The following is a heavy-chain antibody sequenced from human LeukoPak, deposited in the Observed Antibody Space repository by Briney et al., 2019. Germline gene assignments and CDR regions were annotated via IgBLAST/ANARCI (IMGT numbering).Heavy chain of an antibody. CDR1: GYTFTSYG. CDR2: ISAYNGNT. V-gene: IGHV1-18*01. J-gene: IGHJ4*02. Sequence: VASVKVSCKASGYTFTSYGISWVRQAPGQGLEWMGWISAYNGNTNYAQKLQGRVTMTTDTSTSTAYMELRSLRSDDTAVYYCARELRWYYYDSSGYYSSLYFDYWGQGTLVTVSS. CDR3: ARELRWYYYDSSGYYSSLYFDY. D-gene: IGHD3-22*01.